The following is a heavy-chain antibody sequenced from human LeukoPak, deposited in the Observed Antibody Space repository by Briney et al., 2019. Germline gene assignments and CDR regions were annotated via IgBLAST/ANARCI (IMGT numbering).Heavy chain of an antibody. Sequence: PGGSLRLSCAASGFSFGSYAMSWVRQAPGKGLEWVSAISGRGGSTYYADSVKGRFTISRDNSRNTVYLQMNSLRGEDMAVYYCAKSHSVEQRGYFDYWGQGTLVPVSS. CDR3: AKSHSVEQRGYFDY. D-gene: IGHD1/OR15-1a*01. CDR1: GFSFGSYA. CDR2: ISGRGGST. J-gene: IGHJ4*02. V-gene: IGHV3-23*01.